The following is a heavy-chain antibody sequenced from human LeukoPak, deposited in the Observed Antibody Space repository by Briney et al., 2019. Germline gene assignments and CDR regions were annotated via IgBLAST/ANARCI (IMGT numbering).Heavy chain of an antibody. CDR3: ARLFHSAWFGF. D-gene: IGHD3-3*01. J-gene: IGHJ4*02. Sequence: GESLRISCKCSEFDFTAYGIAWARQMPGKGLDWMGNIYPGGSNGRYSPSFQGQVTMSADKSITTVYLQWSSLKASDTAMYDCARLFHSAWFGFWGQGSLVTVSS. V-gene: IGHV5-51*01. CDR2: IYPGGSNG. CDR1: EFDFTAYG.